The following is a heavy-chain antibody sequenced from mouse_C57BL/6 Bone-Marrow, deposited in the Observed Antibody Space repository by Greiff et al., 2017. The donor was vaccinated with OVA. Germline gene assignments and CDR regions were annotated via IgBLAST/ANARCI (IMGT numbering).Heavy chain of an antibody. J-gene: IGHJ4*01. CDR3: ARGPIYYYGSSPYAMDY. CDR2: IWTGGGT. CDR1: GFSLTSYA. V-gene: IGHV2-9-1*01. D-gene: IGHD1-1*01. Sequence: VKLVESGPGLVAPSQSLSITCTVSGFSLTSYAISWVRQPPGKGLEWLGVIWTGGGTNYNSALKSRLSISKDNSKSQVFLKMNSLQTDDTARYYCARGPIYYYGSSPYAMDYWGQGTSVTVSS.